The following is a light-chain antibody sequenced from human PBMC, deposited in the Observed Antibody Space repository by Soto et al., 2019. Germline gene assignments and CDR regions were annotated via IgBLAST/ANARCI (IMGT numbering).Light chain of an antibody. CDR2: GAS. J-gene: IGKJ1*01. CDR3: QQSYTTPRT. CDR1: QTIRTS. V-gene: IGKV1-39*01. Sequence: QMTQSPSSLSASVGARVTITCRASQTIRTSLNWYQQKPGKAPKLLIYGASTLQSGVPSRFSGTGSATDFTLTISSLQPGDFAIYYCQQSYTTPRTFGQGTKVEV.